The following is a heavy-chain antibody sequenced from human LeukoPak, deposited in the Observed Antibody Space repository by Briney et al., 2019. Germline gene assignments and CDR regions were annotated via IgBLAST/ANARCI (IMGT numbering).Heavy chain of an antibody. CDR3: ARRAATRSYGMDV. Sequence: SETLSLTCAVYGGSFSGYYWSWIRQPPGKGLEWIGEINHSGSTNYNPSLKSRVTISVDTSKNQFSLKLSSVTAADTAVYYCARRAATRSYGMDVWGQGTTVTGSS. J-gene: IGHJ6*02. CDR2: INHSGST. D-gene: IGHD6-25*01. CDR1: GGSFSGYY. V-gene: IGHV4-34*01.